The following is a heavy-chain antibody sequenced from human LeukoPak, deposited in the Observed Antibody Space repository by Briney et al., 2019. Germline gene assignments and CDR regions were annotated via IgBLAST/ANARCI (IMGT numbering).Heavy chain of an antibody. Sequence: PGGSLRLSCAASGFTFSSYAMSWVRQAPGKGLEWVSAISGSGGSTYYADSVKGRFTISRDNSKNTLYLQMNSLRAEDTAVYYCASVGYDFWSGYYDDYWGQGTLATVSS. D-gene: IGHD3-3*01. CDR1: GFTFSSYA. V-gene: IGHV3-23*01. CDR2: ISGSGGST. CDR3: ASVGYDFWSGYYDDY. J-gene: IGHJ4*02.